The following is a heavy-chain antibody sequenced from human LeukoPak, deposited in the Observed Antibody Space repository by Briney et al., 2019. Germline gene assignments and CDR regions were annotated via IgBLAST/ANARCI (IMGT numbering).Heavy chain of an antibody. CDR3: AEDIYESSLFDY. D-gene: IGHD2/OR15-2a*01. Sequence: GGSLRLSCAASGFTFSTYNMNWVRQAPGKGLEWVAVMSYDGSNKDYADSVKGRFTISRDNSKNTLYLQMNSLRAEDTAVYYCAEDIYESSLFDYWGQGTLVTVSS. CDR2: MSYDGSNK. J-gene: IGHJ4*02. V-gene: IGHV3-30*18. CDR1: GFTFSTYN.